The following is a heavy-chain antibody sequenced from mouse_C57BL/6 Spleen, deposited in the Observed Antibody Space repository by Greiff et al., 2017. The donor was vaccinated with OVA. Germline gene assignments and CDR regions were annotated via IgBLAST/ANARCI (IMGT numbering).Heavy chain of an antibody. CDR2: IYPGDGDT. J-gene: IGHJ3*01. V-gene: IGHV1-82*01. Sequence: VQLQQSGPELVKPGASVKISCKASGYAFSSSWMNWVKQRPGKGLEWIGRIYPGDGDTNYNGKFKGKATLTADKSSSTAYMQLSSLTSEDSAVYCCAGSGGGPFADWGKGTLVTVSA. CDR1: GYAFSSSW. CDR3: AGSGGGPFAD. D-gene: IGHD3-1*01.